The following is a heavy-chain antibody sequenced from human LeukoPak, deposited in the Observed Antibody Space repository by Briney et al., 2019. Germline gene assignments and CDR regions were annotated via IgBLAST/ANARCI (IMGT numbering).Heavy chain of an antibody. CDR3: ARGYGSGSYYLDYMDV. J-gene: IGHJ6*03. Sequence: GSLRLSCAASGFTFSSYWMSWIRQPPGKGLEWIGYIYYSGSTNYNPSLKSRVTISVDTSKNQFSLKLSSVTAADTAVYYCARGYGSGSYYLDYMDVWGKGTTVTISS. CDR1: GFTFSSYW. V-gene: IGHV4-59*01. D-gene: IGHD3-10*01. CDR2: IYYSGST.